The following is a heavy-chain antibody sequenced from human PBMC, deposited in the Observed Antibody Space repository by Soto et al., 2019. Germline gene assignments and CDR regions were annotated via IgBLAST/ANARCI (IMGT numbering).Heavy chain of an antibody. J-gene: IGHJ6*02. CDR1: GFKFNDYA. V-gene: IGHV3-9*01. Sequence: PGGSLRLSCAASGFKFNDYAMHWVRQAPGKGLEYVAGISWNSGSIGYSESVRGRFTISRDNAKDSLYLQMNSLRPEDTALYYCTKTFGVPTFYGMDVWGQGTTVTVSS. D-gene: IGHD3-3*01. CDR2: ISWNSGSI. CDR3: TKTFGVPTFYGMDV.